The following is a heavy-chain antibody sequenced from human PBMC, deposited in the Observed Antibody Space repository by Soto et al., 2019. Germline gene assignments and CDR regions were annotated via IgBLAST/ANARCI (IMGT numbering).Heavy chain of an antibody. CDR2: TGSGTGPG. CDR3: ARRDSGGFYRFFDS. V-gene: IGHV1-69*06. Sequence: SVKVSCKASGGSLSTNPISWVRQAPGQGLEWMGGTGSGTGPGNHAQKFQGRLTVTADKSTSTVYMELTNLSSEDTAVYYCARRDSGGFYRFFDSWGQGTLVTSPQ. CDR1: GGSLSTNP. J-gene: IGHJ4*02. D-gene: IGHD2-15*01.